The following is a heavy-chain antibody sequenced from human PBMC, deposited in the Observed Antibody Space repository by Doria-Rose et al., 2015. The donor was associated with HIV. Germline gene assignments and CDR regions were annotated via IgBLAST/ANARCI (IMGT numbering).Heavy chain of an antibody. CDR2: ISSDGNNQ. J-gene: IGHJ4*02. D-gene: IGHD3-22*01. CDR3: ARDLSPVYYDNDGFYHDALPLDS. Sequence: PGKGPAWVGSISSDGNNQYYADSLKGRFTISRDNFRSTLYLQMKSLRVEDTAVYYCARDLSPVYYDNDGFYHDALPLDSWGQGTLVTVSS. V-gene: IGHV3-30*03.